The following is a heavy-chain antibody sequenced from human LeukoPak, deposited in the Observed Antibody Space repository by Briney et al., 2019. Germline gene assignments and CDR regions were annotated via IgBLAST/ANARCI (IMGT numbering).Heavy chain of an antibody. CDR1: GFTFSSYW. V-gene: IGHV3-7*01. CDR3: ARTARFLEWGYYYYYMDV. D-gene: IGHD3-3*01. Sequence: GGSLRLSCAASGFTFSSYWMSWVRQAPGKGLEWVANIKQDGSEKYYVDSVKGRFTISRDNAKNSLYLQTNSLRAEDTAVYYCARTARFLEWGYYYYYMDVWGKGTTDTVSS. CDR2: IKQDGSEK. J-gene: IGHJ6*03.